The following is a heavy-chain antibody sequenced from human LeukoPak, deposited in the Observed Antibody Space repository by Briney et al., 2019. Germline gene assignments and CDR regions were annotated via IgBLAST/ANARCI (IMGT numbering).Heavy chain of an antibody. V-gene: IGHV3-48*03. J-gene: IGHJ4*02. CDR3: ARERRGYSSSWTHFDY. Sequence: PGGSLRLSCAASGFTFSIYEWNWVRQAPGKGLEWVSYISSSGNTIYYADSVKGRFTISRDNTTISLFLQMNSLIAEDTVVYYCARERRGYSSSWTHFDYWGQGTLVTVSS. D-gene: IGHD6-13*01. CDR2: ISSSGNTI. CDR1: GFTFSIYE.